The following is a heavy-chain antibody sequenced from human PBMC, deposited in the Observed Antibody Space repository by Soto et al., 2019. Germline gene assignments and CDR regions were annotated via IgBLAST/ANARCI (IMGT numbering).Heavy chain of an antibody. CDR1: GYTFTSYD. J-gene: IGHJ4*02. CDR3: ARTLYGDNVDY. CDR2: MNPNSGNT. D-gene: IGHD4-17*01. Sequence: QVQLEQSGAEVKKPGASVKVSFKSPGYTFTSYDINWVREATGQGLEWMGWMNPNSGNTGYAQKFQGRVTMTRNTSISTAYMELSSLRSEDTAVYYCARTLYGDNVDYWGQGTLVTVSS. V-gene: IGHV1-8*01.